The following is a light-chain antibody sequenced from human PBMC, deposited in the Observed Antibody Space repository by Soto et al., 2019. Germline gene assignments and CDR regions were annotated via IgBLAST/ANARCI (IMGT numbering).Light chain of an antibody. Sequence: QSALTQPRSVSGSPGQSVTISCTGASSDVDPYNYVSWYQQHPGKAPKLMIYDVNKRPSGVPDRFSGSKSGDTASLTISGLQAEDEADYYCCSYAGAYSYVVFGGGTQLTVL. CDR3: CSYAGAYSYVV. V-gene: IGLV2-11*01. J-gene: IGLJ2*01. CDR2: DVN. CDR1: SSDVDPYNY.